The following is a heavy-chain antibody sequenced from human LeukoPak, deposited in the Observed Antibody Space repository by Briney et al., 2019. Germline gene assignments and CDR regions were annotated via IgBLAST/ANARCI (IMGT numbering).Heavy chain of an antibody. D-gene: IGHD6-13*01. CDR2: IGGSGGST. J-gene: IGHJ4*02. CDR3: AKVETAAAATLRGFDY. CDR1: GFTFSSYA. V-gene: IGHV3-23*01. Sequence: GGSLRLSCAASGFTFSSYAMSWVRQAPGKGLEWVSSIGGSGGSTYYADSVKGRFAISRDNSKNTLYLQMNSLRAEDTAVYYCAKVETAAAATLRGFDYWGQGTLVTVSS.